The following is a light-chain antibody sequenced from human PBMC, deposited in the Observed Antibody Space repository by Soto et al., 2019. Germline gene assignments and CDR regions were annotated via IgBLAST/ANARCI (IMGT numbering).Light chain of an antibody. J-gene: IGLJ1*01. Sequence: QSVLTQPPSVSAAPGQKVTISCSGSTFNIGNNFVSWYQQLPGTAPKLLIYDNNKRPSGIPDRFSGPKSGTSATLGITGLQTGDEADYYCGTWDSSLSAYVFGTGTKLTVL. CDR1: TFNIGNNF. V-gene: IGLV1-51*01. CDR2: DNN. CDR3: GTWDSSLSAYV.